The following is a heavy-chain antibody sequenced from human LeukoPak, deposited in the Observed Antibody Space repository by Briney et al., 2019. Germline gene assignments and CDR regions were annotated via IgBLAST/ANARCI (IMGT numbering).Heavy chain of an antibody. CDR2: INPSGGST. Sequence: ASVKVSCKASGYTFTGYYMHWVRQAPGQGLEWMGIINPSGGSTSYAQKFQGRVTMTRDMSTSTAYMELSRLRSDDTAVYYCATPKYDILTGYSEYYYYMDVWGKGTTVTVSS. CDR3: ATPKYDILTGYSEYYYYMDV. D-gene: IGHD3-9*01. J-gene: IGHJ6*03. CDR1: GYTFTGYY. V-gene: IGHV1-46*01.